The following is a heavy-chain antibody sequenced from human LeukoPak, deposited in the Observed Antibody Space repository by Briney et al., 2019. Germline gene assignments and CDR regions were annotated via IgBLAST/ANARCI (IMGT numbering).Heavy chain of an antibody. V-gene: IGHV3-43*01. Sequence: GGSLRLSCAVSGLTIDEFTLHWVRQAPGKGLKWVSLITSGGLNTFYADSVKGRFTISRDNSANSLYLHLTSLRTEDSALYYCVAISVSGTTFLDLWGQGTLVTVSS. D-gene: IGHD1-1*01. CDR1: GLTIDEFT. CDR2: ITSGGLNT. CDR3: VAISVSGTTFLDL. J-gene: IGHJ5*02.